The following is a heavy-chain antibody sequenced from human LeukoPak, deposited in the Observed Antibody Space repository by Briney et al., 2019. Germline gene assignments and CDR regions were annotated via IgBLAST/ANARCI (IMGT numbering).Heavy chain of an antibody. CDR2: IYYSGST. Sequence: ASETRSLSCTVSGGSISNRAYYWSWIRQHPGQGLEWIGYIYYSGSTYYNPSLKSRVTISVVTSKNQFSLKLSSVTAADTAVYHCARAPGCGGDCYPDIDAFDISGQGTMVTVSS. J-gene: IGHJ3*02. D-gene: IGHD2-21*02. V-gene: IGHV4-31*03. CDR1: GGSISNRAYY. CDR3: ARAPGCGGDCYPDIDAFDI.